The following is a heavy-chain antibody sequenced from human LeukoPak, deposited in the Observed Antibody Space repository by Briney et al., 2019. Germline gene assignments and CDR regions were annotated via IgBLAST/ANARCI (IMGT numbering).Heavy chain of an antibody. V-gene: IGHV3-7*01. CDR3: ARGFLEWLF. J-gene: IGHJ4*02. CDR2: IKQDGSEK. CDR1: GFTFSGYW. D-gene: IGHD3-3*01. Sequence: GGSLRLSCAASGFTFSGYWMSWVRQAPGRGLEWVANIKQDGSEKYYVDSVEGRFTISRDNAKNSLYLQMNSLRAEDTAVYYCARGFLEWLFWGQGTLVTVSS.